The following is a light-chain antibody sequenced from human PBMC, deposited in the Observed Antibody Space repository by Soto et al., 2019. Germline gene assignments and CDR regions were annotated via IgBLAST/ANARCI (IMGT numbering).Light chain of an antibody. CDR2: GAS. CDR1: QSVSSSY. J-gene: IGKJ5*01. Sequence: ELVLTQSPATLSLSPGERATLSCRASQSVSSSYLAWYKQKAGQAPRLLIYGASSRTTGIPDRFSGSGSGTDCTLTISRLEPDDFAVYYCQHYGSSRLVTFGQGIRLEIK. CDR3: QHYGSSRLVT. V-gene: IGKV3-20*01.